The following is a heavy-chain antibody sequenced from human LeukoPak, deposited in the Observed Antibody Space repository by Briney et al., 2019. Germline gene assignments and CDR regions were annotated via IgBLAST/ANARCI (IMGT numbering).Heavy chain of an antibody. CDR2: TYYRAKWYS. V-gene: IGHV6-1*01. Sequence: SQTLSLPCAISGDSVSSNSAAWNWTRPSPSRGLEWLGRTYYRAKWYSDHAASVRGRIAIHPDTSNNHFSVQLCSVTPEGTSVCKCARYTTCWYLDAWGQGTLVTVSS. J-gene: IGHJ4*02. D-gene: IGHD2-2*02. CDR1: GDSVSSNSAA. CDR3: ARYTTCWYLDA.